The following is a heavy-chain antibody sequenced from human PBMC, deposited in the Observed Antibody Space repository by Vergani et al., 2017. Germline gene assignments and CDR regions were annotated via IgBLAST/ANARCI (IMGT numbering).Heavy chain of an antibody. CDR2: IYTSGST. Sequence: QVQLQESGPGLVKPSQTLSLTCTVSGGSISSGNYYWSWIRQPAGKGLEWIGRIYTSGSTNYNPSLKSRVTISVDTSKNQFSLKLSSVTAADTAVYYCARAVATIPFDYWGQGTLVTVSS. CDR1: GGSISSGNYY. J-gene: IGHJ4*02. D-gene: IGHD5-12*01. V-gene: IGHV4-61*02. CDR3: ARAVATIPFDY.